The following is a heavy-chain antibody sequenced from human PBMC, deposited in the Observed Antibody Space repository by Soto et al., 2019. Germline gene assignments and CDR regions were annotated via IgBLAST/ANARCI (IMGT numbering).Heavy chain of an antibody. CDR3: AKVGDDYGDFFDY. CDR2: ISWHSGSI. D-gene: IGHD4-17*01. V-gene: IGHV3-9*01. J-gene: IGHJ4*02. CDR1: GFTFDDYA. Sequence: EVQLVESGGGLVQPGRSLRLSCAASGFTFDDYAMHWVRQAPGKGLEWVSGISWHSGSIGYADSVKGRFTISRDNAKNSLYLQMNSLRAEDTALYYCAKVGDDYGDFFDYWGQGTLVTVSS.